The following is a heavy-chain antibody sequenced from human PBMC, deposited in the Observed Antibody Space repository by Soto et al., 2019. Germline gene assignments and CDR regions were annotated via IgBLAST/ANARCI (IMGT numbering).Heavy chain of an antibody. CDR2: INHSGST. Sequence: SETLSLTCAFYSGSFSGYWSWIRQPPGKGLDWIGEINHSGSTNYNPSLMSRVTISVDTSKNQFSLKLNSVTAADTVVYYCARYGSGSKSGTFDSWSQGTLVTVSS. J-gene: IGHJ4*02. CDR3: ARYGSGSKSGTFDS. CDR1: SGSFSGY. V-gene: IGHV4-34*01. D-gene: IGHD3-10*01.